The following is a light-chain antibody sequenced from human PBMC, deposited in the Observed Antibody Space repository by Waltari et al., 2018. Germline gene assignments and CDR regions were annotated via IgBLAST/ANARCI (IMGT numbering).Light chain of an antibody. CDR2: VTS. J-gene: IGKJ1*01. CDR3: AHYVNLPVT. Sequence: IVFTLPPGAVYPSSRACATISCRASHSVDRSLAWYQQKPGQSPRLLIYVTSNRATGTPDRFSGSGSGTDFSLAISSLEAEDFAVYFCAHYVNLPVTFGRGTKVEIK. V-gene: IGKV3-20*01. CDR1: HSVDRS.